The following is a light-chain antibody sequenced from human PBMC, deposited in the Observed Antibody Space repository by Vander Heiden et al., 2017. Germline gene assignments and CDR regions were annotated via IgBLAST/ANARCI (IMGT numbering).Light chain of an antibody. CDR3: QRDDGTRFT. CDR1: QSVLYSSNNKNY. CDR2: WAS. J-gene: IGKJ3*01. Sequence: DIVMTQSPDSLAVSLGERATINCKSSQSVLYSSNNKNYLAWYQQKPGQPPKLLIYWASTRESGVPDRFSGSASGTDFTLTISILHAEDVAVYYCQRDDGTRFTFGHGTKVEIK. V-gene: IGKV4-1*01.